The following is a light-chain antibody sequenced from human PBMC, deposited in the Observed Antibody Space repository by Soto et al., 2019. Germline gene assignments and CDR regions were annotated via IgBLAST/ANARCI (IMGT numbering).Light chain of an antibody. CDR2: GAS. CDR3: QQYGSSRGFT. V-gene: IGKV3-20*01. CDR1: QSVSSSY. J-gene: IGKJ3*01. Sequence: EIVLTQSPGTLSLSPGERATLSCRASQSVSSSYLAWYQQKPGQAPRLLILGASSRAPGIADRFSSSGSGTDFTLTISRLQPEDVAVYYCQQYGSSRGFTFGPGTKVDIK.